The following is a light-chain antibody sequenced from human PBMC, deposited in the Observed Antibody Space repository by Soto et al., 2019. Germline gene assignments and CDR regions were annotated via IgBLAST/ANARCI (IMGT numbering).Light chain of an antibody. CDR2: DVT. CDR1: SNDIGRYNF. V-gene: IGLV2-14*03. J-gene: IGLJ2*01. Sequence: QSSLTQPASVSGSPGQSVTISCTGTSNDIGRYNFVSWYQQHPGKAPKLMIYDVTNRPSGVSTRFSGSKSGNTASLTISGLQTEDEADYYCSSYTDWGLVIFGGGTKVTVL. CDR3: SSYTDWGLVI.